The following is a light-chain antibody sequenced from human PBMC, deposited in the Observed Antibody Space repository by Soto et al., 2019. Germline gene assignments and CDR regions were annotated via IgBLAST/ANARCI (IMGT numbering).Light chain of an antibody. CDR3: GAWDSSLNVYV. J-gene: IGLJ1*01. CDR1: IFNVGNNY. CDR2: END. Sequence: QSVLTQPPSVSAAPGQEVPISCSGSIFNVGNNYVSWYQQLPGAAPKLLIFENDKRPSGTPDRFSGSKSATSATLGITELQTGDEADYYCGAWDSSLNVYVLGTGTKVTVL. V-gene: IGLV1-51*02.